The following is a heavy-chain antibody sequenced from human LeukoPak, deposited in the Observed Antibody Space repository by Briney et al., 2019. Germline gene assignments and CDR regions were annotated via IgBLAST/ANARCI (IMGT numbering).Heavy chain of an antibody. J-gene: IGHJ4*02. Sequence: ASVKVSCKASGYTFTSYGISWVRQAPGQGLEWMGWISAYNGNTNYAQKLQGRVTMTTDTSTNTAYMELRSLRSDDTAVYYCARVGRGEGENDYWGQGALVTVSS. V-gene: IGHV1-18*01. CDR1: GYTFTSYG. CDR3: ARVGRGEGENDY. D-gene: IGHD3-16*01. CDR2: ISAYNGNT.